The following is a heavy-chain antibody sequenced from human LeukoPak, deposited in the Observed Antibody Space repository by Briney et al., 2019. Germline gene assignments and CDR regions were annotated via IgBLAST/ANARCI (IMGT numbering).Heavy chain of an antibody. CDR1: GFTFSSYA. CDR2: INAGNGNT. J-gene: IGHJ4*02. CDR3: ASSRLLWFGELLWYFDY. Sequence: PGGSLRLSCAASGFTFSSYAMHWVRQAPGQRLEWMGWINAGNGNTKYSQKFQGRVTITRDTSASTAYMELSSLRSEDTAVYYCASSRLLWFGELLWYFDYWGQGTLVTVSS. D-gene: IGHD3-10*01. V-gene: IGHV1-3*01.